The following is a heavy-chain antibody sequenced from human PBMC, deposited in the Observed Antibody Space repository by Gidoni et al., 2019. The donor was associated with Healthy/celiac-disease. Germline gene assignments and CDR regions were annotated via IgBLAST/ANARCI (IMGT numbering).Heavy chain of an antibody. V-gene: IGHV3-23*01. CDR3: AKPLSSAGYSGYDFRTGWFDP. D-gene: IGHD5-12*01. CDR2: ISGSGGST. J-gene: IGHJ5*02. Sequence: EVQLLESGGGLVQPGGSLRLSCAASGFTFSSYAMSWVRQAPGKGLEWVSAISGSGGSTYYADSVKGRFTISRDNSKNTLYLQMNSLRAEDTAVYYCAKPLSSAGYSGYDFRTGWFDPWGQGTLVTVSS. CDR1: GFTFSSYA.